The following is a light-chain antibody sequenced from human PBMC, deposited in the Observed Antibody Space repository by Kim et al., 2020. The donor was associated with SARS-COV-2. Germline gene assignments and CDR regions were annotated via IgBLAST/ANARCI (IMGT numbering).Light chain of an antibody. Sequence: VALGQTARITCGGNNIGSKNVHWYQQKPGQAPVLVIYRDNNRPSGIPERFSGSNSGSTATLSISRAQAGDEADDYCQVWDSSTVVFGGGTQLTVL. CDR1: NIGSKN. V-gene: IGLV3-9*01. CDR2: RDN. J-gene: IGLJ2*01. CDR3: QVWDSSTVV.